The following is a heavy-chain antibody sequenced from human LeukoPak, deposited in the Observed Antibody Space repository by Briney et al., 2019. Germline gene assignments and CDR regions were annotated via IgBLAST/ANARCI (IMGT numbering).Heavy chain of an antibody. Sequence: GASVKVSCKASGYTFTGYYMHWVRQAPGQGLEWMGWINPNSGGTNYAQKFQGRVTITRDTSISTAYMELSRLRSDDTAVYYCARDGEGCGGDCYLDYYYYYYMDVWGKGTTVTVSS. J-gene: IGHJ6*03. V-gene: IGHV1-2*02. CDR1: GYTFTGYY. CDR2: INPNSGGT. CDR3: ARDGEGCGGDCYLDYYYYYYMDV. D-gene: IGHD2-21*01.